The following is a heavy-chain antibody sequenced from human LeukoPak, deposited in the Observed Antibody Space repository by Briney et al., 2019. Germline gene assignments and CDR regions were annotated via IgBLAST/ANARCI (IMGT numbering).Heavy chain of an antibody. CDR1: GGFFSGYY. CDR2: INFSGIT. D-gene: IGHD2-2*01. J-gene: IGHJ6*03. Sequence: SETLSLTCAVNGGFFSGYYWSWVRQSPGKGVEWIGEINFSGITKYNPSLKSRLTISADTSKEHFSLTLISVTAADTAVYYCARRNRVVTSAAGRLYYHYYMDVWGNGATVTVSS. CDR3: ARRNRVVTSAAGRLYYHYYMDV. V-gene: IGHV4-34*01.